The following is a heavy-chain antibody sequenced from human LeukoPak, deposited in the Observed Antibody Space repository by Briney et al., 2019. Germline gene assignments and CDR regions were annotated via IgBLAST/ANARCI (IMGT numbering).Heavy chain of an antibody. D-gene: IGHD3-22*01. V-gene: IGHV3-23*01. CDR2: ISNSGGST. J-gene: IGHJ4*02. CDR1: GFTFTNYA. CDR3: AEYYYYDSSGYQQYYFDY. Sequence: GGSLRFSCAAYGFTFTNYAMRRVRQAQGKGVEWVSGISNSGGSTYYAYSVKGRFTISRDNSKNTLYLQMNSLRAEETAVYYCAEYYYYDSSGYQQYYFDYWGQGTLVTVSS.